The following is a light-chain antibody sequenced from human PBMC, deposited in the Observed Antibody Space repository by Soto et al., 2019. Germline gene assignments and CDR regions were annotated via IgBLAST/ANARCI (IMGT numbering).Light chain of an antibody. Sequence: EIVMTQSPATLSVSPGETVTLSCRASQSVSSNLTWYQQKARHAPILLIYAVSTTATVIPPMFSGSGSGSGFTLASIILQREDFAIYYCQQYTNGPPTFTFGQGTKLQIK. J-gene: IGKJ2*01. CDR2: AVS. CDR1: QSVSSN. CDR3: QQYTNGPPTFT. V-gene: IGKV3D-15*01.